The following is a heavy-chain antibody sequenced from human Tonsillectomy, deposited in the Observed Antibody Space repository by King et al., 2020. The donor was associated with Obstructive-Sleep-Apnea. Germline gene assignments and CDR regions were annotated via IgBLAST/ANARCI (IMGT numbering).Heavy chain of an antibody. D-gene: IGHD2-21*02. CDR2: ISYDGSNE. Sequence: VQLVESGGGVVQPGRSLRLSCAASGFTFSTYALHWVRQAPGKGLEWLALISYDGSNEYYADSVKGRFTISRDNSKNTLYLQMNSLRAEDTAVYYCARADRQFIVVVTAPGHWGQGTLVTVSS. CDR1: GFTFSTYA. CDR3: ARADRQFIVVVTAPGH. J-gene: IGHJ1*01. V-gene: IGHV3-30*04.